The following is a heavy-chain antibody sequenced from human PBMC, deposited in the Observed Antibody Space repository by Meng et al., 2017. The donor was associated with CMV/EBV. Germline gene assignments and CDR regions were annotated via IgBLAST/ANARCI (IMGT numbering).Heavy chain of an antibody. V-gene: IGHV3-30*02. D-gene: IGHD3-16*01. CDR3: AAGFWGA. Sequence: GESLKISCAASGFTFSSYGMHWVRQAPGKGLEWVAFIRYDGSNKYYADSVKGRFTISRDNSKNSLYLQMNSLRVEDTAVYYCAAGFWGAWGEGTTVTVSS. CDR2: IRYDGSNK. J-gene: IGHJ6*04. CDR1: GFTFSSYG.